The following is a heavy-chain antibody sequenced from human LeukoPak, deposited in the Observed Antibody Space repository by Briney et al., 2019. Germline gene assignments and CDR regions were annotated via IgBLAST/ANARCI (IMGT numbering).Heavy chain of an antibody. CDR3: ARDSDSFDY. J-gene: IGHJ4*02. CDR2: IRYDGSHK. D-gene: IGHD3-10*01. V-gene: IGHV3-30*02. CDR1: GFTFSSYG. Sequence: GGSLRLSCAASGFTFSSYGMHWVRQAPGKGLEWVAFIRYDGSHKSYADSVKGRSTISRDNSKNTLYLQMNSLRAEDTAVYYCARDSDSFDYWGQGTLVTVSS.